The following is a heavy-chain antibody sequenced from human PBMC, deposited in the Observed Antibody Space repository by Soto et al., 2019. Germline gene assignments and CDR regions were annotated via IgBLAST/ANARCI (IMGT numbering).Heavy chain of an antibody. D-gene: IGHD3-22*01. CDR3: TTDSYSSIIVVRFDY. CDR1: GFTFSNAW. J-gene: IGHJ4*01. CDR2: IKSKTDGGTP. V-gene: IGHV3-15*07. Sequence: GGSLRLSCAASGFTFSNAWINWGRPAPGKGLEWVGRIKSKTDGGTPDYAAPVKGRFAISRDDSKNMVYLQMNSLKTEDTGIYYCTTDSYSSIIVVRFDYWGHGTLVTVSS.